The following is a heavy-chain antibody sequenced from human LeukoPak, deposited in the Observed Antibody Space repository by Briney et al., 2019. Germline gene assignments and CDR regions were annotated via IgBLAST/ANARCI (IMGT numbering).Heavy chain of an antibody. D-gene: IGHD4-17*01. CDR1: GLTVSSNY. J-gene: IGHJ4*02. CDR3: AKGRGTTVTSAANY. CDR2: IYSGGST. Sequence: GGSLRLSCAASGLTVSSNYMSWVRQAPGKGLEWVSVIYSGGSTYYADSVKGRFTISRDNSKNTLSLQMNSLRAEDTAVYYCAKGRGTTVTSAANYWGQGALVTVSS. V-gene: IGHV3-66*01.